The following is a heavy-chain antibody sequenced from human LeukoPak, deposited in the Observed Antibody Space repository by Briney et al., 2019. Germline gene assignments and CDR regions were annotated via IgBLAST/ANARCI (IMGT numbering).Heavy chain of an antibody. D-gene: IGHD2/OR15-2a*01. Sequence: GRSLRLSCAASGFTFSSYGMHWVRQAPGKGLEWVGRIKSKTDGGTTDYAAPVKGRFTISRDDSKNTLYLQMNSLKTEDTAVYYCTTPENRVSAFDIWGQGTMVTVSS. J-gene: IGHJ3*02. CDR3: TTPENRVSAFDI. CDR1: GFTFSSYG. V-gene: IGHV3-15*01. CDR2: IKSKTDGGTT.